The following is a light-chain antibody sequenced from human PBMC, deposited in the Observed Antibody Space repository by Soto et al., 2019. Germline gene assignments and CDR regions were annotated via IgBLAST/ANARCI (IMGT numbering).Light chain of an antibody. CDR3: LQYNSYPRS. Sequence: DIQMTQSPHSLSASIGDRVTITYRASQGVSNHLSWLQQKPRKATKSLIYDASSLQSGVPSKFHGSGSGTDFTLTVCRLQPEDFATYYCLQYNSYPRSFGEGNKLELK. V-gene: IGKV1-16*02. CDR2: DAS. J-gene: IGKJ2*03. CDR1: QGVSNH.